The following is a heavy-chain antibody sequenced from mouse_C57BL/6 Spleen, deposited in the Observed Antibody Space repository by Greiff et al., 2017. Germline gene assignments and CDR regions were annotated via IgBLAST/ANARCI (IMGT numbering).Heavy chain of an antibody. CDR3: ARIGQLTGIFDY. CDR2: IDPSDSYT. D-gene: IGHD3-2*02. V-gene: IGHV1-69*01. Sequence: QVQLQQPGAELVMPGASVKLSCKASGYTFTSYWMHWVKQRPGQGLEWIGEIDPSDSYTNYNQKFKGKSTLTVDKSSSTAYMQLSSLTSEDSAFYSCARIGQLTGIFDYWGQGTTLTVSS. J-gene: IGHJ2*01. CDR1: GYTFTSYW.